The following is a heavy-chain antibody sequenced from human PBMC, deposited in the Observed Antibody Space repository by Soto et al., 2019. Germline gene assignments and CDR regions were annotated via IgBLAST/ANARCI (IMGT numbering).Heavy chain of an antibody. CDR1: GFTFSSYA. CDR2: ISYDGSNK. D-gene: IGHD3-10*01. V-gene: IGHV3-30-3*01. CDR3: ARWITMVRYGMDV. Sequence: GGSLRLSCAASGFTFSSYAMHWVRQAPGKGLEWVAVISYDGSNKYYADSVKGRFTISRDNSKNTLYLQMNSLRAEDTAVYYCARWITMVRYGMDVWGQGTTVTVSS. J-gene: IGHJ6*02.